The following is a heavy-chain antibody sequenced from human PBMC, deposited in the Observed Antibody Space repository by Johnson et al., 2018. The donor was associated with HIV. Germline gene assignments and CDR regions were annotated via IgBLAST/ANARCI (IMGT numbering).Heavy chain of an antibody. V-gene: IGHV3-30*18. D-gene: IGHD3-3*01. J-gene: IGHJ3*02. CDR2: ISYDGSNK. CDR1: GFTFSSYG. CDR3: AKHVTIFGVVISAFDI. Sequence: QVQLVESGGGVVQPGRSLRLSCAASGFTFSSYGMHWVRQAPGKGLEWVAVISYDGSNKYYADSVKGRFTISRDNAKNSLYLQMNSLRAEDTAVYYCAKHVTIFGVVISAFDIWGQGTMVTVSS.